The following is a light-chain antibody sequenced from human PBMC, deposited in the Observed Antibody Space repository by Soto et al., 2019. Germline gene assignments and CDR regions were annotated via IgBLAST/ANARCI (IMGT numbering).Light chain of an antibody. CDR1: SSNIGAGYD. CDR2: GNS. V-gene: IGLV1-40*01. J-gene: IGLJ1*01. Sequence: QSVLTQPPSASGAPGQRVTISCTGSSSNIGAGYDVHWYQQLPGTVPKLFIYGNSNRPSGVPDRFSGSKSGTSASLAITGLQAEDEADYYCQSYDSSLRGVFGTGTKVTVL. CDR3: QSYDSSLRGV.